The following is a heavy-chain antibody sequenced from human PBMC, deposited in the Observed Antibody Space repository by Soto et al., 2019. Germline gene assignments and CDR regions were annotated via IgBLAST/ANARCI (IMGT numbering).Heavy chain of an antibody. Sequence: SETLSLTCAVYGGSFSGYYWTWIRQPPGTGLEWIGEINHSGSTNYNPSLKSRVTISVDTSKNQFSLELTSVTAADTAVYYCARDKITGLFDYWGQGTLVTLSS. CDR2: INHSGST. CDR3: ARDKITGLFDY. D-gene: IGHD2-8*02. CDR1: GGSFSGYY. V-gene: IGHV4-34*01. J-gene: IGHJ4*02.